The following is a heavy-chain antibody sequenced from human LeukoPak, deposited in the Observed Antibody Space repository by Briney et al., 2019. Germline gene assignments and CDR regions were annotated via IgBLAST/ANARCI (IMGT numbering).Heavy chain of an antibody. CDR2: IYYSGST. D-gene: IGHD1-26*01. CDR3: ARRCGGSYRCAFDI. Sequence: SETLSLTCTVSGGSISSYYWSWIRQPPGKGLEWIGYIYYSGSTNYNPSLKSRVTISVDTSKNQFSLKLSSVTAADTAVYYCARRCGGSYRCAFDIWGQGTMVTVSS. J-gene: IGHJ3*02. V-gene: IGHV4-59*08. CDR1: GGSISSYY.